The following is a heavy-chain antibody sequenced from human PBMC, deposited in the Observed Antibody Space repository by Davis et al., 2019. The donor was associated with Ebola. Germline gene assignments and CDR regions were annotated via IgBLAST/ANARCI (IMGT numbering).Heavy chain of an antibody. J-gene: IGHJ5*02. CDR1: GYTFTRFG. D-gene: IGHD1-7*01. V-gene: IGHV1-18*01. Sequence: ASVKVSCKASGYTFTRFGFSWVRQAPGQGLEWMGWISAYNGNTNYAQKLQGRVTMTTDTSTSTVYMELRSLRSDDTAVYYCARASITGSTSVVGPWGQGTLVTVSS. CDR3: ARASITGSTSVVGP. CDR2: ISAYNGNT.